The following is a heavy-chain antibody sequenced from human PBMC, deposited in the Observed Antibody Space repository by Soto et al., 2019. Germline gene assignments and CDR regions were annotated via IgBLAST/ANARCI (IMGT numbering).Heavy chain of an antibody. Sequence: SSETLSLTXTVSTASVNSYYWSWIRQPAGKGLEWIGRLYANGNTDYNPSLRSRVTISVDTKRQFSLKLSSVTAADTAVYYCARDHPNWYFDLWGRGTPVTVS. CDR1: TASVNSYY. CDR2: LYANGNT. V-gene: IGHV4-4*07. J-gene: IGHJ2*01. CDR3: ARDHPNWYFDL.